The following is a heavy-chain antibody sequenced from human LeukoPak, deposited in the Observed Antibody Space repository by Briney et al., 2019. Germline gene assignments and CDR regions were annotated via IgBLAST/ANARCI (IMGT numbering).Heavy chain of an antibody. CDR3: ARDNSYYYGSGSPGY. CDR1: GFTFSSYW. J-gene: IGHJ4*02. V-gene: IGHV3-7*01. CDR2: IKQDGSEK. Sequence: GGSLRLSCAASGFTFSSYWMSWVRHAPGKGLEWVANIKQDGSEKYYVDSVKGRFTISRDNAKNSLYLQMNSLRAEDTAVYYCARDNSYYYGSGSPGYWGQGTLVTVSS. D-gene: IGHD3-10*01.